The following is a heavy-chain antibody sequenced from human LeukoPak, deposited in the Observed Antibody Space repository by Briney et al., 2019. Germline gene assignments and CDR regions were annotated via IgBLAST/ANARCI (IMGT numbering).Heavy chain of an antibody. J-gene: IGHJ3*02. Sequence: GESLKISCKGSGYSFATYWIGWVRQMPGKGLEWMGINYPADSDTKYSPSFQGQVTISADKSISTAYLQWSSLKASHTAMYYCARRGGLTDAFDIWGQGTMVTVYS. CDR1: GYSFATYW. CDR2: NYPADSDT. D-gene: IGHD3-16*01. V-gene: IGHV5-51*01. CDR3: ARRGGLTDAFDI.